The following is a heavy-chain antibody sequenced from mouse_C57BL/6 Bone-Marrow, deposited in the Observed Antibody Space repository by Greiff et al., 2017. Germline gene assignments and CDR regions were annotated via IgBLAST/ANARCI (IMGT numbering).Heavy chain of an antibody. V-gene: IGHV14-3*01. CDR1: GFNIKNTY. CDR2: IDPANGNT. D-gene: IGHD2-2*01. J-gene: IGHJ2*01. Sequence: EVQRVESVAELVRPGASVKLSCTASGFNIKNTYMHWVKQRPEQGLEWIGRIDPANGNTKYAPKFQGKATITADPSSNTAYLQLSSLASEDTAVYYCARRGPLGYDDGFDYWGQGTTLTVSS. CDR3: ARRGPLGYDDGFDY.